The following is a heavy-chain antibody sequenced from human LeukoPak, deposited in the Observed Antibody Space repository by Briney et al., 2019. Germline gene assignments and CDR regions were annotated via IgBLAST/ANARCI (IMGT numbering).Heavy chain of an antibody. CDR2: INHSGST. J-gene: IGHJ4*02. D-gene: IGHD3-10*01. V-gene: IGHV4-34*01. CDR1: SGSISSCY. CDR3: ARGHPAFIIDY. Sequence: PSETLSLTCTVSSGSISSCYWSWIRQPPGKGLEWIGEINHSGSTNYNPSLKSRVTISVDTSKNQFSLKLSSVTAADTAVYYCARGHPAFIIDYWGQGTLVTVSS.